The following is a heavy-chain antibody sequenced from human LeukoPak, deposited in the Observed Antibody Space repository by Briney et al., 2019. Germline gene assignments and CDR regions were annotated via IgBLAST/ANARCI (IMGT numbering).Heavy chain of an antibody. V-gene: IGHV1-69*13. CDR2: IIPLFRTA. J-gene: IGHJ6*02. Sequence: GDSVKVSCKASGGTFSSDAISWVRQAPGQGLEWMGGIIPLFRTANYAQNFQGRVTITADESTRTAYMELSSLRSEDTAVYYCARIMEYCSSTSCYYGMDVWGQGTTVTVSS. CDR3: ARIMEYCSSTSCYYGMDV. D-gene: IGHD2-2*01. CDR1: GGTFSSDA.